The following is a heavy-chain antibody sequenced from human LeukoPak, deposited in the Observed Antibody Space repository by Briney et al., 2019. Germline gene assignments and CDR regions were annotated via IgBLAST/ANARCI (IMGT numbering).Heavy chain of an antibody. J-gene: IGHJ1*01. V-gene: IGHV1-69*04. Sequence: SVKVSCKASGGTFSSYAISWVRQAPGQGLEWMGRIIPILGIANYAQKFQGRVTITADKSTSTAYMELSSLRSEDTAVYYCARGIAVAGTLQHWGQGTLVTASS. CDR3: ARGIAVAGTLQH. CDR2: IIPILGIA. D-gene: IGHD6-19*01. CDR1: GGTFSSYA.